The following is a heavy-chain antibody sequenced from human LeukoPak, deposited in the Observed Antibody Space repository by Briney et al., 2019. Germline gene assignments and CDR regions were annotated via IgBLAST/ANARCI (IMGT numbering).Heavy chain of an antibody. J-gene: IGHJ3*02. V-gene: IGHV1-69*04. CDR1: GGTFSSYA. Sequence: SVKVSCKASGGTFSSYAISWVRQAPGQGLEWMGRIIPILGIANYAQKFQGRVTITADKSTSTAYMELSSLRSEDTAVYYCARERDIVVVPAVKSAFDIWGQGTMATVSS. CDR3: ARERDIVVVPAVKSAFDI. CDR2: IIPILGIA. D-gene: IGHD2-2*01.